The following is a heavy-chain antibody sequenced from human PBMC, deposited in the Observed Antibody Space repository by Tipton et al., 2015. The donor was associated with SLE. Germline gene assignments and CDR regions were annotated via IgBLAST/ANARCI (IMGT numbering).Heavy chain of an antibody. Sequence: TLSLTCSVSGGSIRSYYWTWIRQPPGKGLEWIGYVFYTGRTIYNSSLRSRLTMSVDTSKSQFSLKLSSVTAADTAMYYCARNAGSYSSSMGYYHYYFMDVWGKGTTVTVSS. J-gene: IGHJ6*03. D-gene: IGHD6-6*01. V-gene: IGHV4-59*01. CDR3: ARNAGSYSSSMGYYHYYFMDV. CDR1: GGSIRSYY. CDR2: VFYTGRT.